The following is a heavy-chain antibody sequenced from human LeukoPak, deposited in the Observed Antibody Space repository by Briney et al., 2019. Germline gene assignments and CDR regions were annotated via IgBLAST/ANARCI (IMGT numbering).Heavy chain of an antibody. CDR2: IYTSGST. CDR1: GGSISSYY. CDR3: ASGYDSSRYNWFDP. Sequence: SETLSLTCAVSGGSISSYYWSWIRQPAGKGLEWIGRIYTSGSTNYNPSLKSRATMSVDTSKNQFSLKLSSVTAADTAVYYCASGYDSSRYNWFDPWGQGTMVTVSS. D-gene: IGHD3-22*01. V-gene: IGHV4-4*07. J-gene: IGHJ5*02.